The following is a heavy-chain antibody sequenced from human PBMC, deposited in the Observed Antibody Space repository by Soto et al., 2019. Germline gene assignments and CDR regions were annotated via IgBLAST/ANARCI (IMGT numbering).Heavy chain of an antibody. Sequence: GASVKVSCKASGYTFTSYAMHWVRQAPGQRLEWMGWINAGNGNTKYSQKFQGRVTITRDTSASTAYMELSSLRSEDTAVYYCARDQIQTFFGFEYSSRLFDYWGQGTLVTVSS. V-gene: IGHV1-3*01. J-gene: IGHJ4*02. CDR3: ARDQIQTFFGFEYSSRLFDY. CDR2: INAGNGNT. D-gene: IGHD6-6*01. CDR1: GYTFTSYA.